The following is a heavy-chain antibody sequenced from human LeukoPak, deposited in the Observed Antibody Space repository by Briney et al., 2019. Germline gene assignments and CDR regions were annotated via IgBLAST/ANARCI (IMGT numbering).Heavy chain of an antibody. CDR3: SRNGLVDFDY. Sequence: GGSLRLSCTTSGFAFDDFAMSWVRQPAGKGLELVGFIRRRAYGGAAEYAASVKGRFIISRDDSKGIAYLQMNSLKTEDTAVYYCSRNGLVDFDYWGQGSRVLVSP. V-gene: IGHV3-49*04. CDR2: IRRRAYGGAA. CDR1: GFAFDDFA. J-gene: IGHJ4*02.